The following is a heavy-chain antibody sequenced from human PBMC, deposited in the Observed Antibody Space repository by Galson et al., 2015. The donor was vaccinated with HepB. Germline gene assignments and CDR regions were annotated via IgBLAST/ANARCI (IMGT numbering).Heavy chain of an antibody. V-gene: IGHV3-33*01. CDR2: IWYDGSNK. J-gene: IGHJ5*02. Sequence: SLRLSCAASGFTFSSYGMHWVRQAPGKGLEWVAVIWYDGSNKYYADSVKGRFTISRDNSENTLYLQMNSLRAEDTAVYYCARDLGYCSSTSCSTNWFDPWGQGTLVTVSS. CDR1: GFTFSSYG. D-gene: IGHD2-2*01. CDR3: ARDLGYCSSTSCSTNWFDP.